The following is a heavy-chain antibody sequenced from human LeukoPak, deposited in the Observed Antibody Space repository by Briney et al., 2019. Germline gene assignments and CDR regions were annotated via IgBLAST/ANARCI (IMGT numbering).Heavy chain of an antibody. Sequence: ASVKVSCKASGYTFTDYYMHWVRQAPGQGLEWIGWINPNSGGTNYVQKFQGRVTMTRDTSISTAYMELSRLRSDDTAVYYCASAGYSSSLQYYYYYMDVWGKGTTVTISS. CDR3: ASAGYSSSLQYYYYYMDV. D-gene: IGHD6-13*01. J-gene: IGHJ6*03. V-gene: IGHV1-2*02. CDR2: INPNSGGT. CDR1: GYTFTDYY.